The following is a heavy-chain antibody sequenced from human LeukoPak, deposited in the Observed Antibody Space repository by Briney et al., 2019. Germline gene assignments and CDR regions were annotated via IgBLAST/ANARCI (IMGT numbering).Heavy chain of an antibody. CDR3: AKARPVEWELSYIYQDFDY. CDR1: GFTFSSYA. V-gene: IGHV3-23*01. Sequence: GGSLRLSCAASGFTFSSYAKSWVRQAPGQGLDWVSAMVGCGGRTYYADSVKGRFTISRDNSKNTLYLQMNSLRAEDTAVYYCAKARPVEWELSYIYQDFDYWGQGTLVTVSS. CDR2: MVGCGGRT. J-gene: IGHJ4*02. D-gene: IGHD3-3*01.